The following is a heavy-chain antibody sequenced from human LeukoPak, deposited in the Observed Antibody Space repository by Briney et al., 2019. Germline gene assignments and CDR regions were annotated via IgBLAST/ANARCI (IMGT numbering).Heavy chain of an antibody. CDR3: ARLRRDTGTIDY. V-gene: IGHV4-59*01. CDR1: GDSISSDY. J-gene: IGHJ4*02. Sequence: PSETLSLTCTVSGDSISSDYWSWIRQPPGKGLAWIGYIYYSGTTNYNPSLKSRVTISVDTSKNQFSLKLSSVTAADTAVYFCARLRRDTGTIDYWGQGTLVTVSS. D-gene: IGHD5-18*01. CDR2: IYYSGTT.